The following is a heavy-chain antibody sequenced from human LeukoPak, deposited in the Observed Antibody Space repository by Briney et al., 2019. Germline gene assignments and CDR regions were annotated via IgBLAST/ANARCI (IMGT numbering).Heavy chain of an antibody. CDR1: GYTFTSYY. CDR2: INPSGGST. Sequence: ASVKVSCKASGYTFTSYYMHWVRQAPGQGLEWMGIINPSGGSTSYAQKFQGRVTMTRDTATRTVYMEPSSLRSEDTAVYYCARGGPAGDFIVVAPTNNAFDIWGQGTMVTVSS. D-gene: IGHD2-2*01. J-gene: IGHJ3*02. V-gene: IGHV1-46*01. CDR3: ARGGPAGDFIVVAPTNNAFDI.